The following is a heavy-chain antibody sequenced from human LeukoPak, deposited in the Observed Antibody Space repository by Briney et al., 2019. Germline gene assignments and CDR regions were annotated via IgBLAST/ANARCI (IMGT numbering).Heavy chain of an antibody. Sequence: PGGSLRLSCAASGFTFSSHAMSWVRQAPGKGLEWVSSISSSGGSTYYADSVKGRFTISRDNSKNTLYLQMNSLRVEDTAVYYCAKALIGTGGYFQHWGHGTLVTVSS. CDR3: AKALIGTGGYFQH. CDR2: ISSSGGST. D-gene: IGHD1-1*01. CDR1: GFTFSSHA. J-gene: IGHJ1*01. V-gene: IGHV3-23*01.